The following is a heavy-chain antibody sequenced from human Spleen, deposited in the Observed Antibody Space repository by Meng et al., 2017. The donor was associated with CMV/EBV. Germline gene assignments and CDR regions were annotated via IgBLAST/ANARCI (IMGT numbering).Heavy chain of an antibody. J-gene: IGHJ6*02. CDR2: IRYDGSNK. D-gene: IGHD2-2*01. Sequence: GESLKISCAASGFTFSSYGMHWVRQATGKGLEWVAFIRYDGSNKYYADSVKGRFTISRDNSKNTPYLQMNSLRAEDTAVYYCAIQLPSRGFYYYGMDVWGQGTTVTVSS. V-gene: IGHV3-30*02. CDR3: AIQLPSRGFYYYGMDV. CDR1: GFTFSSYG.